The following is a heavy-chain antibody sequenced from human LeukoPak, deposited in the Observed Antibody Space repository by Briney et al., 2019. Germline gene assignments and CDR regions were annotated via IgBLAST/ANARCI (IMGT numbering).Heavy chain of an antibody. D-gene: IGHD3-10*01. CDR3: ARDQYSTMVRGVIPHDAFDI. CDR2: ISDDGSNK. V-gene: IGHV3-30*03. Sequence: HAGGSLRLSCAASRFTFSSYGMHWVRQAPGKGLEWVAIISDDGSNKYYADSVKGRFTISRDNSKNTLYLQMNSLRAEDTAVYYCARDQYSTMVRGVIPHDAFDIWGQGAMVTVSS. J-gene: IGHJ3*02. CDR1: RFTFSSYG.